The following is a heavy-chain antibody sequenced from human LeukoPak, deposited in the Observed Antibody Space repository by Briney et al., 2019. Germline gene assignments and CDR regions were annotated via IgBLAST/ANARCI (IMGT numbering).Heavy chain of an antibody. D-gene: IGHD3-10*01. V-gene: IGHV3-66*02. CDR3: AVHGSGTFYYLYYYMDV. Sequence: PSETLSLTCTVSGGSISSSSYYWGWVRQAPGKGLEWVSIIYDGGSTYYADSVKGRFTISRDNSKNTLYLQMNSLRAEDTAVYYCAVHGSGTFYYLYYYMDVWGKGTTVTVSS. CDR1: GGSISSSSYY. J-gene: IGHJ6*03. CDR2: IYDGGST.